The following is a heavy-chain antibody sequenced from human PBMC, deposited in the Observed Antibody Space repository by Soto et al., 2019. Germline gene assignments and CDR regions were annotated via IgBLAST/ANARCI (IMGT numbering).Heavy chain of an antibody. D-gene: IGHD2-2*01. CDR2: ISAYNGNT. Sequence: ASVKVSCKASGYTFTSYGISWVRQAPGQGLEWMGWISAYNGNTNYAQKLQGRVTMTTDTSTSTAYMELRSLRSDDTAVYYCARDRTPYCSSTSCYGGFWFDPWRQRTLVTVPS. CDR1: GYTFTSYG. V-gene: IGHV1-18*01. J-gene: IGHJ5*02. CDR3: ARDRTPYCSSTSCYGGFWFDP.